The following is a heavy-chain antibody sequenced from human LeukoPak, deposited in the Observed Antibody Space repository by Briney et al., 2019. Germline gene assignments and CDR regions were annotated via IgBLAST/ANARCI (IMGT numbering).Heavy chain of an antibody. CDR1: GGSIGTYY. CDR2: IYVTGT. V-gene: IGHV4-59*08. Sequence: KPSETLSLTCTVSGGSIGTYYWSWIRQSPGKGLEWIGYIYVTGTRYNPYLQSRVTIPVDRSRNQFFLRMSSVTAADTAVYYCARHIGGGIEDMDVWGKGTKVIVSS. J-gene: IGHJ6*03. D-gene: IGHD3-16*02. CDR3: ARHIGGGIEDMDV.